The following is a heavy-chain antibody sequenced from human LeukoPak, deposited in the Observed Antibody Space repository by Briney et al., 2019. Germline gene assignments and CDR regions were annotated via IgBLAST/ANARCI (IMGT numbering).Heavy chain of an antibody. CDR2: ISSSGNTI. Sequence: GESLRLSCAASGFTFRSYEMNWVRQAPGKGLEWVSYISSSGNTIYYADSVKGRFTISRDNSKNTLYLQMNSLRAEDTAVYYCAKDQVQWLVGWFDPWGQGTLVTVSS. CDR1: GFTFRSYE. J-gene: IGHJ5*02. V-gene: IGHV3-48*03. D-gene: IGHD6-19*01. CDR3: AKDQVQWLVGWFDP.